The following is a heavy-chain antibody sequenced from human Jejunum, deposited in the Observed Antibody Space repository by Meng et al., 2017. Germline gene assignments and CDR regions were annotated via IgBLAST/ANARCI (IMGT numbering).Heavy chain of an antibody. Sequence: SETLSLTCTVSGASISGYYWSWIQQPPGKGLEWIGYINYNGNTRYNPSLKSRVTISVDTYMNQFSLKLRSVTAADTAVYYCARDKEEMGISGHYLDHCGQGFLVTVSS. CDR1: GASISGYY. D-gene: IGHD1-26*01. J-gene: IGHJ4*02. CDR3: ARDKEEMGISGHYLDH. V-gene: IGHV4-59*01. CDR2: INYNGNT.